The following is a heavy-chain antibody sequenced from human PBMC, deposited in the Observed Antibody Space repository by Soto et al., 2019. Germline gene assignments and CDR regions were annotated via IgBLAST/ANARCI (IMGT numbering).Heavy chain of an antibody. Sequence: QVQLVESGGGVVQPGRSLRLSCAASGFDFSSYGMHWVRQAPGKGLEWVTVIWSGGSDKYYADSVKGRFTISRDNSKNTLYLQMNSLRAEDTAVYYCARVYGSGTYPIDYWGQGTLVTVSP. J-gene: IGHJ4*02. V-gene: IGHV3-33*01. D-gene: IGHD3-10*01. CDR3: ARVYGSGTYPIDY. CDR1: GFDFSSYG. CDR2: IWSGGSDK.